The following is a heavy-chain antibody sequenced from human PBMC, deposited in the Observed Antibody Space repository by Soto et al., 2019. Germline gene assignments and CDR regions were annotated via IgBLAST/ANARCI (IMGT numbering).Heavy chain of an antibody. Sequence: PGGSLRLSCAASGFTFRDYYMTWIRQAPGKGLGWVSYITGSSDYTNYADSVKGRFTISRDNVKNSLYLQMNSLRAEDTAVYYCAREYYYGMDVWGQGTTVTVSS. CDR1: GFTFRDYY. CDR2: ITGSSDYT. V-gene: IGHV3-11*05. J-gene: IGHJ6*02. CDR3: AREYYYGMDV.